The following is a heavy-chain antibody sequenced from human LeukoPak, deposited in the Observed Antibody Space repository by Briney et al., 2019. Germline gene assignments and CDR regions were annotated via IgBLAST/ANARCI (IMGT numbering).Heavy chain of an antibody. V-gene: IGHV1-8*01. Sequence: GASVKVSCKASGYTFTSYDINWVRQATGQGLEWMGWMNPNSGNTGYAQKFQGRVTMTRNTSISTAYMELSSLRSEDTAVYYCARGPSDGSGILAGFYYYYGMDVWGQGTTVTVSS. CDR3: ARGPSDGSGILAGFYYYYGMDV. J-gene: IGHJ6*02. CDR2: MNPNSGNT. CDR1: GYTFTSYD. D-gene: IGHD3-10*01.